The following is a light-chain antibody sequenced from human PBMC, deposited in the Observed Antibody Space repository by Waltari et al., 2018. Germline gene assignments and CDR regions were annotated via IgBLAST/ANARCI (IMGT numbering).Light chain of an antibody. V-gene: IGLV3-25*03. Sequence: SYGLTQAPSVSVSPGQTARINCSGDTLPKEYAYWYQQKPGQAPVLVIYKDSERPSGIPERFSWSRAGTTVALTINGVQAEDEAEYYCQSSDSSGSYVLFGGGTKLTVL. CDR3: QSSDSSGSYVL. CDR1: TLPKEY. J-gene: IGLJ3*02. CDR2: KDS.